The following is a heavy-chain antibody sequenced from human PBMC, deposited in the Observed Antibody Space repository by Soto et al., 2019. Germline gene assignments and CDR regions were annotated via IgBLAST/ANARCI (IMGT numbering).Heavy chain of an antibody. CDR3: VKEGSGWDSRGSFDF. CDR2: ISYDGSNK. J-gene: IGHJ3*01. D-gene: IGHD6-19*01. CDR1: GFTFSSYA. V-gene: IGHV3-30-3*01. Sequence: PGGSLRLSCAASGFTFSSYAMHWVRQAPGKGLEWVAVISYDGSNKYYADSVKGRFTISRDNSKNTLYLQMNSLRAEDTAIYYCVKEGSGWDSRGSFDFWGRGTMVTVSS.